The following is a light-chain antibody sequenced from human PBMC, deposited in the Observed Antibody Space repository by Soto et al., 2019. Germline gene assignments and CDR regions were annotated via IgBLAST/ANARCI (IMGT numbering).Light chain of an antibody. CDR1: QGVSID. Sequence: EIVMTQSPSTLSVSPGERATLSCSASQGVSIDLDWYQQKPGLAPRLLISGASTRATGIPARFSGSGSGTEFTITISSLQSEDFAVYYCQQYNTWPPLTFGGGNKVEIK. V-gene: IGKV3-15*01. CDR2: GAS. J-gene: IGKJ4*01. CDR3: QQYNTWPPLT.